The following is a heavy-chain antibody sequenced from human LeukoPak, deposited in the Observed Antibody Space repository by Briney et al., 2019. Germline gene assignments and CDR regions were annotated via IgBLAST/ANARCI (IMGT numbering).Heavy chain of an antibody. CDR3: ARVGYYYDSSGYLLALATHSATNWFDP. Sequence: GASVKVSCKASGYTFTGYYMHWVRQAPGQGLEWMGWINPNSGGTNYAKKFQGRVTMTRDTSISPAYMELSGLRSDDTAVYYCARVGYYYDSSGYLLALATHSATNWFDPWGQGTLVTVSS. D-gene: IGHD3-22*01. CDR1: GYTFTGYY. J-gene: IGHJ5*02. CDR2: INPNSGGT. V-gene: IGHV1-2*02.